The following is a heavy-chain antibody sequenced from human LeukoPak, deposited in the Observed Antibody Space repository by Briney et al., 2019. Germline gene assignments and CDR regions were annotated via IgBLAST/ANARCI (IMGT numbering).Heavy chain of an antibody. CDR3: ARGAQLWLHPFDY. D-gene: IGHD5-18*01. Sequence: PGGSLRLSCAASGFTFSSYSMNWVRQAPGTGLEWVSSISSSSSYIYYADSVKGRFTISRVNAKNSLYLQKTTLRDEDTAVYYCARGAQLWLHPFDYWGQGTLVTVSS. J-gene: IGHJ4*02. V-gene: IGHV3-21*01. CDR2: ISSSSSYI. CDR1: GFTFSSYS.